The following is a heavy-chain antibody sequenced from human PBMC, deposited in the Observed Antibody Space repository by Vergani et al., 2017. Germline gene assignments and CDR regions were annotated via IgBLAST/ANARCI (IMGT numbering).Heavy chain of an antibody. J-gene: IGHJ5*02. V-gene: IGHV4-39*01. CDR2: IYYSGST. Sequence: QLQLQESGPGLVKPSATLSLTCSVSGASIRSSNYYWGWIRQPPGKGQEWIASIYYSGSTYYNPSLKSRVTISVDTSKNQFSLKLSSVTAADTAVYFWARHSTVEWLVKLGWIDPWGQGILVTVSS. CDR1: GASIRSSNYY. CDR3: ARHSTVEWLVKLGWIDP. D-gene: IGHD6-19*01.